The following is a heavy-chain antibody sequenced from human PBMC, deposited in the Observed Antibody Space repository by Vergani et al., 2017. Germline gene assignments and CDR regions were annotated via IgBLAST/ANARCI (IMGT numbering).Heavy chain of an antibody. V-gene: IGHV1-69*01. D-gene: IGHD6-6*01. CDR2: IIPIFGTA. J-gene: IGHJ6*03. CDR1: GGTFSSYD. CDR3: ARGEGIAARLTSYYYYYYMDV. Sequence: QVQLVQSGAEVKKPGSSVKVSCKASGGTFSSYDISWVRQAPGQGLEWMGGIIPIFGTANYAQKFQGRVTITADESTSTAYMELSSLRSEDTAVYYCARGEGIAARLTSYYYYYYMDVWGKGTTVTVSS.